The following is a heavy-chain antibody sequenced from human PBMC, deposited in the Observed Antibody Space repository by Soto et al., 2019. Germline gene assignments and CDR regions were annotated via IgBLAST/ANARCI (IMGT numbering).Heavy chain of an antibody. V-gene: IGHV1-69*13. CDR2: IIPIFGTA. CDR1: GGTFSSYA. CDR3: ARAGALGYCSGGSCPQQFRRFDP. Sequence: SVKVSCKASGGTFSSYAISWVRQAPGQGLAWMGGIIPIFGTANYAQKFRGRVTVTVHESTSKAYMDPSSLSDEDTPGYYCARAGALGYCSGGSCPQQFRRFDPWGQGTLVTVSS. D-gene: IGHD2-15*01. J-gene: IGHJ5*02.